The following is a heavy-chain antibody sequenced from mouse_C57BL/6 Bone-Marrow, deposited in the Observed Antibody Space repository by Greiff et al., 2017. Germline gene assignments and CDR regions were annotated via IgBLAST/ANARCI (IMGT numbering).Heavy chain of an antibody. Sequence: EVKLLESGPGLVKPSQSLSLTCSVTGYSITSGYYWNWIRQFPGNKLEWMGYISYDGSNNYNPSLKNRISITRDTSKNQFFLKLNSVTTEDTATYYCARDPPYYYGSSYYWYFDVWGTGTTVTVSS. CDR1: GYSITSGYY. CDR2: ISYDGSN. V-gene: IGHV3-6*01. D-gene: IGHD1-1*01. CDR3: ARDPPYYYGSSYYWYFDV. J-gene: IGHJ1*03.